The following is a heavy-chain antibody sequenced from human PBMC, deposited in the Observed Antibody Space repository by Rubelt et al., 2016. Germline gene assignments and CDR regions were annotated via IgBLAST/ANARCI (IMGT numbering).Heavy chain of an antibody. V-gene: IGHV4-39*07. Sequence: QLQLQESGPGLVKPSETLSLTCTVSGASISSSTTYYWGWIRQPPGKGLEWIGSIYYSGITYYNPSLKSRVTISVDTSKNQFSLKLSSWSSADTAVYDCARVNIVVVPSANGDYWGQGPLVTVSS. CDR2: IYYSGIT. CDR3: ARVNIVVVPSANGDY. CDR1: GASISSSTTYY. D-gene: IGHD2-2*01. J-gene: IGHJ4*02.